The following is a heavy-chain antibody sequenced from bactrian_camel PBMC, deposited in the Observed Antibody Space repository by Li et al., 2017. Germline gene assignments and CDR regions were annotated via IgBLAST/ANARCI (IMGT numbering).Heavy chain of an antibody. V-gene: IGHV3S6*01. Sequence: QLVESGGGLVQPGGSLRLSCAASGFTFSSGYMNWVRQAPGKGLEWVSSISTGGSGTYYAESVKGRFTISKDNAKNTLYLHLNSLKTEDTAMYYCTKDSTDALWASTHWGQGTQVTVS. CDR2: ISTGGSGT. D-gene: IGHD1*01. J-gene: IGHJ4*01. CDR1: GFTFSSGY. CDR3: TKDSTDALWASTH.